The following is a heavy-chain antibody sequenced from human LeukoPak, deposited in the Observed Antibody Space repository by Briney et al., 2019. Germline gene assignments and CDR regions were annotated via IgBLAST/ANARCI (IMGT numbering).Heavy chain of an antibody. V-gene: IGHV4-34*01. CDR1: GGSFSGYY. Sequence: SETLSLTCAVYGGSFSGYYWSWIRQPPGKGLEWIGEINHSGSTNYNPSLKSRVTISVDTSKNQFSLKLSSVTAADTAVYYCAGGDTAMVQLFDYWGQGTLVTVSS. CDR2: INHSGST. J-gene: IGHJ4*02. CDR3: AGGDTAMVQLFDY. D-gene: IGHD5-18*01.